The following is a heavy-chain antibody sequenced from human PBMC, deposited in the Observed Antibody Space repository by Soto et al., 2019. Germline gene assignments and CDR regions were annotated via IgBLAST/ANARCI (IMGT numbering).Heavy chain of an antibody. CDR3: AKDELLWFGELTDAYYYGMDV. J-gene: IGHJ6*02. CDR2: ISYDGSNK. CDR1: GFTFSSYG. V-gene: IGHV3-30*18. Sequence: PGGSLRLSCAASGFTFSSYGMHWVRQAPGKGLEWVAVISYDGSNKYYADSVKGRFTISRDNSKNTLYLQMNSLRAEDTAVYYCAKDELLWFGELTDAYYYGMDVWGQGTTVTVSS. D-gene: IGHD3-10*01.